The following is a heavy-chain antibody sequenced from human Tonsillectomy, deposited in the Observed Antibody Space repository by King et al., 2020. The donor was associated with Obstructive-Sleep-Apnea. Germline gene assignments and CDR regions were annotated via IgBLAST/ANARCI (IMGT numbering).Heavy chain of an antibody. V-gene: IGHV3-30*18. CDR1: GFTFSNYG. Sequence: VQLVESGGGVVQPGRSLTLSCAASGFTFSNYGMHWVRQAPGKGLQWVTVISYDGSHKDYADFVRGRFSISRDNSKNTLYMEMNSLRPEDTAVYYCAKAPSWGKHWYLDIWGRGTLVTVSS. CDR2: ISYDGSHK. CDR3: AKAPSWGKHWYLDI. D-gene: IGHD7-27*01. J-gene: IGHJ2*01.